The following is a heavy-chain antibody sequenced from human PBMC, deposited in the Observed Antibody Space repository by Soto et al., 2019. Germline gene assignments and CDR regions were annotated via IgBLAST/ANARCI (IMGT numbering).Heavy chain of an antibody. CDR2: INSDGTST. V-gene: IGHV3-74*01. Sequence: EVQLVESGGGLVQPGGSLRLSCAGSGFTFSSYWLHWVRQVPGKGLMWVSRINSDGTSTSYADSVKGRFTISRDNAKNTLYLQMNSLRAEDTAVYYCAVIPRPGDGFDIWGQGTMVTVSS. J-gene: IGHJ3*02. D-gene: IGHD3-22*01. CDR3: AVIPRPGDGFDI. CDR1: GFTFSSYW.